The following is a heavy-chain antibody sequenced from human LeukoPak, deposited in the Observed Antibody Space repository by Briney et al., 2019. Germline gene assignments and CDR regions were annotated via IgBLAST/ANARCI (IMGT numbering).Heavy chain of an antibody. CDR2: IKQDGSEK. V-gene: IGHV3-7*01. D-gene: IGHD1-26*01. J-gene: IGHJ4*02. CDR3: ARVFSFVRSRGFDY. CDR1: GFTFSSYW. Sequence: PGGSLRLSCAASGFTFSSYWMSWVRQAPGKGLEWVANIKQDGSEKYYVDSVKGRFTISRDNAKNSLYLQMNSLRAEDTAVYYCARVFSFVRSRGFDYWGQGTLVTVSS.